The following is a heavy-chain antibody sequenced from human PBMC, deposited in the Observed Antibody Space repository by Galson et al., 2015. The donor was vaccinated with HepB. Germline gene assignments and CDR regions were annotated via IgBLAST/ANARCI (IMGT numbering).Heavy chain of an antibody. CDR1: GYSISSGYY. CDR3: ARPYGSGSYYLDAFDI. CDR2: IYYSGST. Sequence: SETLSLTCTVSGYSISSGYYWGWIRQPPGKGLEWIGSIYYSGSTYYNPSLKSRVTISVDTSKNQFSLKLSSVTAADTAVYYCARPYGSGSYYLDAFDIWGQGTMVTVSS. V-gene: IGHV4-38-2*02. J-gene: IGHJ3*02. D-gene: IGHD3-10*01.